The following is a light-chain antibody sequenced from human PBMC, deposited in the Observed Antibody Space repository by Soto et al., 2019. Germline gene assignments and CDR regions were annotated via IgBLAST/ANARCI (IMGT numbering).Light chain of an antibody. Sequence: IQLTQSASSMSLSXRDGVTIAXXASQSIRSYLNWYQQKPGKAPKLLIYDASSLESGVPSRFSGSGSGTEFTLTISSLQPDDFATYYCQQHNSYPWTFGQGTKVDIK. V-gene: IGKV1-13*02. CDR3: QQHNSYPWT. J-gene: IGKJ1*01. CDR2: DAS. CDR1: QSIRSY.